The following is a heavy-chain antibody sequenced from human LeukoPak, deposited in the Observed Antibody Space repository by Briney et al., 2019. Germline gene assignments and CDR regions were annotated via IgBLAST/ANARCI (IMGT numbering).Heavy chain of an antibody. CDR1: GGSFSGYY. CDR2: INHSGST. D-gene: IGHD6-13*01. J-gene: IGHJ4*02. V-gene: IGHV4-34*01. Sequence: SETLSLTCAVYGGSFSGYYWSWIRQPPGKGLEWIGEINHSGSTNYNPSLKSRVTISVDTSKNQFSLKLSSVTAADTAVYYCARLRAVTRSSSWLQVRRRFDYWGQGTLVTVSS. CDR3: ARLRAVTRSSSWLQVRRRFDY.